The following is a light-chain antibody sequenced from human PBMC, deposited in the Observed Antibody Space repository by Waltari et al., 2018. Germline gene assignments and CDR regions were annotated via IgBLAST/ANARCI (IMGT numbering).Light chain of an antibody. Sequence: EIVLTQSPGTLSLSPGERATTSCRASQTVRTTYLAWYHQKPGQAPTLLIYGASSRATGIPDRFSGSGSGTDFSLTISSLEPEDFAVYYCQQYDISPLTFGGGTRVEIK. CDR3: QQYDISPLT. J-gene: IGKJ4*01. CDR1: QTVRTTY. V-gene: IGKV3-20*01. CDR2: GAS.